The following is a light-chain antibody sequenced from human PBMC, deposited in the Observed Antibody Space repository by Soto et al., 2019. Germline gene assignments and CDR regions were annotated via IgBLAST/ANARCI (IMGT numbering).Light chain of an antibody. CDR3: RPTGISGT. CDR2: VAS. Sequence: DIVLTQSPGTLSLSPGERATLYCRASQSVSSNHLAWYQQKPGQAPRLLIYVASNRATGIPDRFSGTGSGTDFTLTISRLELEYFTLYYPRPTGISGTFGQRTKVYI. J-gene: IGKJ1*01. V-gene: IGKV3-20*01. CDR1: QSVSSNH.